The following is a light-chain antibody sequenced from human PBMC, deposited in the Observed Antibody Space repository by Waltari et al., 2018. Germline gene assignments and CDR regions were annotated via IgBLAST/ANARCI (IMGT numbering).Light chain of an antibody. J-gene: IGKJ2*03. CDR2: GAS. Sequence: VILTQSPATLSLSPGERVTLSCRASQSVSRYLAWYQQKPGQAPRLLIYGASSRATGIPDRFSGSGSGTEFTLTISSLEPEDFAVYYCQKYSSSPYSFGQGTKVEIK. V-gene: IGKV3-20*01. CDR1: QSVSRY. CDR3: QKYSSSPYS.